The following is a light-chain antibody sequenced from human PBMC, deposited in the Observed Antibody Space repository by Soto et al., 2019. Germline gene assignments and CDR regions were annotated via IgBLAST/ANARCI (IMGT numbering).Light chain of an antibody. CDR1: SSDAGGYNY. CDR3: TSYTSSSILV. V-gene: IGLV2-14*01. Sequence: QSALTQPASVSGSPGQSIAISCTGTSSDAGGYNYVSWYQQHPGKAPKLMIYDVSNRPSGVSDRFSGSKSGNTASLTISGLQAEDEADYYCTSYTSSSILVFGGGTKVTVL. J-gene: IGLJ2*01. CDR2: DVS.